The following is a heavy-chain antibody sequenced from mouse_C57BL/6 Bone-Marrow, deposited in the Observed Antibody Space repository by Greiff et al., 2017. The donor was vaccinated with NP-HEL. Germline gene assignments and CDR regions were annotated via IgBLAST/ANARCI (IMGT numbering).Heavy chain of an antibody. J-gene: IGHJ2*01. Sequence: EVKLEESGEGLVKPGGSLKLSCAASGFTFSSYAMSWVRQTPEKRLEWVAYISSGGDYIYYADTVKGRFTISRDNARNTLYLQMSSLKSEDTAMYYCTRGVTSYFDYWGQGTTLTVSS. CDR2: ISSGGDYI. CDR3: TRGVTSYFDY. V-gene: IGHV5-9-1*02. CDR1: GFTFSSYA. D-gene: IGHD2-2*01.